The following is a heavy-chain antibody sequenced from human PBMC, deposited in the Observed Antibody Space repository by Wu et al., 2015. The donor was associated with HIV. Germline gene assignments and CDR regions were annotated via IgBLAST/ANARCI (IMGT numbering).Heavy chain of an antibody. J-gene: IGHJ4*02. Sequence: QVQLVQSGAEMKNPGASVKVSCKASGYSFTDYYIHWVRQAPGQGLEWMGWINPNSGDTKYAQMFQGRITMTRDTSISTAYMELSRLRNDDMVVYYCARGDGWEPFDYWGQGTLVTVSS. V-gene: IGHV1-2*02. CDR1: GYSFTDYY. D-gene: IGHD5-24*01. CDR2: INPNSGDT. CDR3: ARGDGWEPFDY.